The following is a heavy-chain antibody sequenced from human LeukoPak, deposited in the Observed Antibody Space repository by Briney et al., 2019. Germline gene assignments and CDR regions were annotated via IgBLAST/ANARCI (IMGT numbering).Heavy chain of an antibody. J-gene: IGHJ6*03. CDR2: IRAYNGNT. CDR3: ARGPGGRSGYYPLEDYYYYHYMDV. CDR1: GYTFTSYG. V-gene: IGHV1-18*01. Sequence: ASVKVSCKASGYTFTSYGINWVRQAPGQGLEWMGWIRAYNGNTNYAQKLQGRVTMTTDTSTSTAYMELRSLRSDDTAVYYCARGPGGRSGYYPLEDYYYYHYMDVWGKGTTVTVSS. D-gene: IGHD3-22*01.